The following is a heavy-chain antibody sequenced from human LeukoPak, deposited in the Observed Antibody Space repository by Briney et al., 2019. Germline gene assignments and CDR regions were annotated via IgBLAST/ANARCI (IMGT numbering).Heavy chain of an antibody. CDR3: ARDWGTAMVIDY. CDR2: INPNSGGT. CDR1: GYTFTGYY. D-gene: IGHD5-18*01. J-gene: IGHJ4*02. V-gene: IGHV1-2*02. Sequence: ASVKVSCKASGYTFTGYYMHWVRQAPGQGLEWMGWINPNSGGTNYAQKFQGRVTMTRDTSISTAYMKLSRMRSDDTAVYYWARDWGTAMVIDYWGQGTLVTVSS.